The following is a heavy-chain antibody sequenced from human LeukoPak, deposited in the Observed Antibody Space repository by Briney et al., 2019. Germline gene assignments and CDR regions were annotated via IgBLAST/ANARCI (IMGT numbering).Heavy chain of an antibody. CDR2: ISGIGGSA. V-gene: IGHV3-23*01. D-gene: IGHD3-16*01. Sequence: GGSLRLSCAASGLTFSSYAMTWVRQAPGKELEWVSAISGIGGSAFYADFVKGRFTISRDNSKNTLYLQMNSLRAEDTAVYYCAKSSKAVMYYFDYWGQGTLVTVSS. CDR1: GLTFSSYA. J-gene: IGHJ4*02. CDR3: AKSSKAVMYYFDY.